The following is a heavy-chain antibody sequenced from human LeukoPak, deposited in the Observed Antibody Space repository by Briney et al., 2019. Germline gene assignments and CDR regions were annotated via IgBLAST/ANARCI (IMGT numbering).Heavy chain of an antibody. J-gene: IGHJ4*02. CDR1: GFTFTTYA. Sequence: GGSLRLSCAASGFTFTTYAITWVRQAPGKGLEWVSAISASGVTTYYADSVKGRFTISRDNSKNTLYLQMNSLRAEDTAVYYCARAIGGGDYWGQGTLVTVSS. CDR3: ARAIGGGDY. CDR2: ISASGVTT. D-gene: IGHD3-16*01. V-gene: IGHV3-23*01.